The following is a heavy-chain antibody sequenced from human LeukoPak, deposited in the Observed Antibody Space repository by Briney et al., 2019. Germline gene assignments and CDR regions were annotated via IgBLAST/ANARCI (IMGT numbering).Heavy chain of an antibody. V-gene: IGHV4-59*12. Sequence: SETLSLTCTVSGGSISSYYWSWIRQPPGKGLEWIGYIYHSGSTYYNPSHKSRVTISVDRSKNQFSLKLSSVTAADTAVYYCARGLLPSNFDYWGQGTLVTVSS. CDR2: IYHSGST. CDR3: ARGLLPSNFDY. CDR1: GGSISSYY. D-gene: IGHD3-22*01. J-gene: IGHJ4*02.